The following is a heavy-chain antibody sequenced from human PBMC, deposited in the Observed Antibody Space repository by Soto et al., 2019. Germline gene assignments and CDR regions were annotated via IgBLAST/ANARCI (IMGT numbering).Heavy chain of an antibody. Sequence: QVQLVQSGAEVKKPGSSVKVSCKASGGTFSSYAISWVRQAPGQGLEWMGGIIPIFGTANYAQKFQGRVTITADESTSTAYMELSSLRSEDTAVYYCARDRGSTIFGVGYYYYGMDVWGQGTTVTVSS. V-gene: IGHV1-69*01. CDR2: IIPIFGTA. J-gene: IGHJ6*02. CDR3: ARDRGSTIFGVGYYYYGMDV. D-gene: IGHD3-3*01. CDR1: GGTFSSYA.